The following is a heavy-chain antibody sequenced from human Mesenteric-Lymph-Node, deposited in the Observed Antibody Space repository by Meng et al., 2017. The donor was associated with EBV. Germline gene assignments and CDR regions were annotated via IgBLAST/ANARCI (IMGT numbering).Heavy chain of an antibody. V-gene: IGHV1-69*12. CDR1: GGTFSSYA. CDR2: IIPIFSTA. Sequence: QARLVQSGAEVKKPGSSVKVSCKASGGTFSSYAISWVRQAPGQGLEWMGGIIPIFSTANYAQKLQGRVTITADESTSTAYMELNSLRSEDTAVYYCATYYYDSSAYFDWGQGTLVTASS. CDR3: ATYYYDSSAYFD. J-gene: IGHJ4*02. D-gene: IGHD3-22*01.